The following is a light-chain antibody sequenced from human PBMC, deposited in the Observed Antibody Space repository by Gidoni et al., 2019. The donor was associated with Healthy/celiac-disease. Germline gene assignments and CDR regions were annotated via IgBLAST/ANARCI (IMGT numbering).Light chain of an antibody. V-gene: IGKV1-39*01. CDR3: QQSYSTPRLT. CDR2: AAS. J-gene: IGKJ5*01. CDR1: QSISSY. Sequence: DIQMTQSPSSLSASVGDRVTITCRASQSISSYLNWYQQKPGKAPKLLIYAASSLQSGVPSRFSGSGSGTASTLTISSLQPEDFATYYCQQSYSTPRLTFGQGTRLEIK.